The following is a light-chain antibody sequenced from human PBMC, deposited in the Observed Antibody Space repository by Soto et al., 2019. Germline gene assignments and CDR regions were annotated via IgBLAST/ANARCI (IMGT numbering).Light chain of an antibody. CDR2: VAS. J-gene: IGKJ1*01. CDR3: QQTYITPRT. Sequence: DIQMTQSPSSLSASVVDRVTITCRASQSISSYLNWYQQKPGKAPNLLIYVASTLQTGVPSRFSGSGSGTDFTLTISSLQPEDFATYYCQQTYITPRTFGHGTKVDIK. CDR1: QSISSY. V-gene: IGKV1-39*01.